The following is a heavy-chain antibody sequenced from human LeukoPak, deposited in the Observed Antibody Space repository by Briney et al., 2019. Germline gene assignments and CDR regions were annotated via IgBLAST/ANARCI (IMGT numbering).Heavy chain of an antibody. J-gene: IGHJ4*02. D-gene: IGHD6-13*01. CDR3: AGDSSNWNIDY. CDR1: GFTFSSYS. CDR2: ISSNSSYI. Sequence: GRSLRLSRAASGFTFSSYSIIWVRQAPGKGLDWVSSISSNSSYIYYADSVKGPLILSRHNAKNSLYLQMNSLRVEDTAVYYCAGDSSNWNIDYWGQGTPVTVSS. V-gene: IGHV3-21*01.